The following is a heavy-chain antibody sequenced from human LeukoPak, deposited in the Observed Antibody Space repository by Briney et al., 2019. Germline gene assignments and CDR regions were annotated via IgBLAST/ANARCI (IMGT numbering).Heavy chain of an antibody. V-gene: IGHV3-23*01. CDR2: IKNSGGIT. CDR1: GYTFTNYY. J-gene: IGHJ4*02. Sequence: GGSLRLSCTASGYTFTNYYIHWVRQAPGQGLEWMSTIKNSGGITYYTESVKGRFTISRDASKNTLYLQMNSLRSEDTAVYYCAKQARGDTIVFDYWGKGVLVTASS. CDR3: AKQARGDTIVFDY. D-gene: IGHD3-10*01.